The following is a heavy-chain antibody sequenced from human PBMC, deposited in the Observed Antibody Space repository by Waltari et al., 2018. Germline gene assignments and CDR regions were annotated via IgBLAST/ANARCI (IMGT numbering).Heavy chain of an antibody. CDR1: GAPITSLNW. CDR3: VRAGYCSRSGCQTWAWD. Sequence: QVQLQESGPGLVKPSGNLSLTCAVSGAPITSLNWWTWVRQPPGKGLEWIGEIFHTEATSYNPSLKSRLTISVDKSKNQFSLKLSSVTVADTAVYYCVRAGYCSRSGCQTWAWDWGQGTLVTVSS. V-gene: IGHV4-4*02. D-gene: IGHD2-2*01. J-gene: IGHJ4*02. CDR2: IFHTEAT.